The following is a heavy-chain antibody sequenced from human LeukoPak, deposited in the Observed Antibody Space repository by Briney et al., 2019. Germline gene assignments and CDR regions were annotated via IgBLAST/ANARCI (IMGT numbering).Heavy chain of an antibody. CDR3: SPRGYSGYDSPRAAFDI. CDR1: GFTFSSDG. J-gene: IGHJ3*02. V-gene: IGHV3-23*01. Sequence: GGTLRLSCAASGFTFSSDGMSWGSQAPGKGVEWGSAISGSGGSTYYAESVKGRVTISGDNSKNTVYLQMNSLRAEDTSIYYCSPRGYSGYDSPRAAFDIWGQGTMVPVSS. D-gene: IGHD5-12*01. CDR2: ISGSGGST.